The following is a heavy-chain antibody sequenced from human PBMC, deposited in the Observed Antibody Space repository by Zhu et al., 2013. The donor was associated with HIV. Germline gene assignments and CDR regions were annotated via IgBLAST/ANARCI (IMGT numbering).Heavy chain of an antibody. D-gene: IGHD6-13*01. CDR3: ARGLVPEYYFDY. CDR1: GYTFIDYD. Sequence: QVQLVQSGAEVKKPGASVKVSCKAAGYTFIDYDIYWVRQTTGQGLESMGWMNPNSGNTNYAQKLQGRVTMTTDTSTSTAYMELRSLRSDDTAVYYCARGLVPEYYFDYWGQGNPGHRLL. CDR2: MNPNSGNT. V-gene: IGHV1-8*01. J-gene: IGHJ4*01.